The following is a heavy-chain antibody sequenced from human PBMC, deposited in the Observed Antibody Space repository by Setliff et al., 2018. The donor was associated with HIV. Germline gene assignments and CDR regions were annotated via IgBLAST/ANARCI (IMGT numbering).Heavy chain of an antibody. D-gene: IGHD3-22*01. V-gene: IGHV3-33*01. CDR1: GFTFSTYG. CDR3: ARGREYYDSSGSYYFDY. CDR2: IWYDGSNK. J-gene: IGHJ4*02. Sequence: GGSLRLSCAASGFTFSTYGMYWVRQAPGKGLEWVAVIWYDGSNKYYEDSVQGRFTISRDNSKNSLYLQMNSLRAEDTAVYYCARGREYYDSSGSYYFDYWGQGTLVTVSS.